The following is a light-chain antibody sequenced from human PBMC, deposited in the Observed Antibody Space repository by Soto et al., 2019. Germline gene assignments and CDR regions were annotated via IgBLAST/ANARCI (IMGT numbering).Light chain of an antibody. CDR2: EAS. Sequence: MTQSPPSLSASVGDRVTITCRASQGIRNDLAWYQQKPGKAPKLLIYEASTLQSGVPSRFSGSYSGTDFTLTIGSLQPEDFATYYCQHYNSYSEAFGQGTKVDIK. V-gene: IGKV1-6*01. CDR3: QHYNSYSEA. J-gene: IGKJ1*01. CDR1: QGIRND.